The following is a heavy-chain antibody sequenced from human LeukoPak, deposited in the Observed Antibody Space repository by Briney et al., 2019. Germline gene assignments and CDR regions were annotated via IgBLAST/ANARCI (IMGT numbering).Heavy chain of an antibody. CDR3: ARSQQLIRTFDS. D-gene: IGHD6-13*01. CDR2: IYYSGDT. Sequence: SETLSLTCIVSGDSISPYYWNWIRQPPGKGLEWIGYIYYSGDTNYNPSLKSRVTMSVDTSKNQFSLRLTSVTAADTAVYYCARSQQLIRTFDSWGQGTLVTVSS. CDR1: GDSISPYY. J-gene: IGHJ4*02. V-gene: IGHV4-59*01.